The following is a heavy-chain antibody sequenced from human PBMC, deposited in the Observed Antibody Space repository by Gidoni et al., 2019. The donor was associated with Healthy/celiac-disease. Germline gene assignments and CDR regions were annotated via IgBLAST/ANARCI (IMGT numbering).Heavy chain of an antibody. CDR1: GFTSSSYA. Sequence: EVQLLESGGGLVQPGGSLRLSCAASGFTSSSYAMRWVGQAQGKGLGWVSAISGSGGSTYYADSVKGRFTISRDNSKNTLYLQMNSLRAEDTAVYYCAKSELYGGYDYVWGSYRSGPSLFDYWGQGTLVTVSS. CDR2: ISGSGGST. CDR3: AKSELYGGYDYVWGSYRSGPSLFDY. V-gene: IGHV3-23*01. J-gene: IGHJ4*02. D-gene: IGHD3-16*02.